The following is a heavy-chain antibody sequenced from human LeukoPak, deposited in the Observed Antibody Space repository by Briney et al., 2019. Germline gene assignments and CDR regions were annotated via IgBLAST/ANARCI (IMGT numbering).Heavy chain of an antibody. CDR2: IDDSGVIR. Sequence: GSLRLSCAASGFTFKTHAMSWVRQAPGKGLEWVSRIDDSGVIRSYADSVKGRFTISRDNSKMTLTLQMNSLRAEDTAVYYCAKDLAYYDSSGYFPYYFDYWGQGTLVTVSS. V-gene: IGHV3-23*01. J-gene: IGHJ4*02. D-gene: IGHD3-22*01. CDR1: GFTFKTHA. CDR3: AKDLAYYDSSGYFPYYFDY.